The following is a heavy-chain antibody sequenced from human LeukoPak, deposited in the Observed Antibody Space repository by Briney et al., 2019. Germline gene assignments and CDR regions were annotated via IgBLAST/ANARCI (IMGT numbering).Heavy chain of an antibody. CDR2: ISSSSYI. V-gene: IGHV3-69-1*01. J-gene: IGHJ4*02. CDR1: GFTFTDYW. CDR3: ARDPGFDY. Sequence: GGSLRLSCAASGFTFTDYWMTWVRQAPGKGLEWVSSISSSSYIYYADSVKGRFTISRDNAKNSLYLQMNSLRAEDTAVYYCARDPGFDYWGQGTLVTVSS.